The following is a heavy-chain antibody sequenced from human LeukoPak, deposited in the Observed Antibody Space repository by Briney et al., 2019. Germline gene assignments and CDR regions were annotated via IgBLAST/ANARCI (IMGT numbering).Heavy chain of an antibody. D-gene: IGHD3-3*01. CDR2: IYAGDST. V-gene: IGHV3-53*01. J-gene: IGHJ5*02. CDR3: VRSYTHYDFWSGYTYQNYFDP. CDR1: GFTISSGY. Sequence: GGSLGLSCAASGFTISSGYISWVRQAPGKGLEWVSVIYAGDSTYYADSVKGRFIISRDNSKNTVYLQMDSLRAEDTAVYYCVRSYTHYDFWSGYTYQNYFDPWGQGTLVTVSS.